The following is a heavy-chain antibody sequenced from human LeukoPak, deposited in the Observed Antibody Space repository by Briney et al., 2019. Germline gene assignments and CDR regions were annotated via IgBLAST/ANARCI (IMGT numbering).Heavy chain of an antibody. CDR2: ISYSGST. Sequence: SETLSLTCTVSGGSISSGGYYWSWIRQHPGQGPEWIGYISYSGSTYYNPSLKSRVTISVDTSKNQFSLKLSSVTAADTAVYYCARESRGEYSYGLYDYWGQGTLVTVSS. CDR3: ARESRGEYSYGLYDY. V-gene: IGHV4-31*03. CDR1: GGSISSGGYY. J-gene: IGHJ4*02. D-gene: IGHD5-18*01.